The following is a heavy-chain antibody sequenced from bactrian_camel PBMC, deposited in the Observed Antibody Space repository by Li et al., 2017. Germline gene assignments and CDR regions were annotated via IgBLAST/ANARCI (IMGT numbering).Heavy chain of an antibody. Sequence: VQLVESGGGLVQPGESLRLSCAASGITEGTNCIGWFRQAPGMEREAVAAIYTGLGRAHYAASVLGRFTISPDNEKNTVYLQMYSLKPEDTAMYYCAASDAWGCDILQPQSVTYWGQGTQVTVSS. D-gene: IGHD2*01. CDR2: IYTGLGRA. J-gene: IGHJ4*01. V-gene: IGHV3S54*01. CDR3: AASDAWGCDILQPQSVTY. CDR1: GITEGTNC.